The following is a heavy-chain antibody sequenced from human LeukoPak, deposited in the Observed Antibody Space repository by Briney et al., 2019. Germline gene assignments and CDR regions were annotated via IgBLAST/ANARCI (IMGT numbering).Heavy chain of an antibody. Sequence: GGSLRLSCAASGFTFRTYSMNWVRQAPGKGLEWLSYISSSSTVIYYADSVKGRFTISRDNAKDSLYLQMNSLRVEDTAVYHCARADYYYGMDVWGQGTTVTVSS. V-gene: IGHV3-48*01. CDR1: GFTFRTYS. CDR2: ISSSSTVI. CDR3: ARADYYYGMDV. J-gene: IGHJ6*02.